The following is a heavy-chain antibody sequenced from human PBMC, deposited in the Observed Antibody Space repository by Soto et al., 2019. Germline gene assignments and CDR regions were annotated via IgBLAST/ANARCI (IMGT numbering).Heavy chain of an antibody. D-gene: IGHD1-26*01. J-gene: IGHJ3*02. Sequence: SETLSLTCTVSGGSISSGGYYWSWIHQHPGKGLEWIGYIYYSGSTYYNPSLKSRVTISVDTSKNQFSLKLSSVTAADTAVYYCARVPPEGATAAFDIWGQGTMVTVSS. CDR2: IYYSGST. CDR3: ARVPPEGATAAFDI. CDR1: GGSISSGGYY. V-gene: IGHV4-31*02.